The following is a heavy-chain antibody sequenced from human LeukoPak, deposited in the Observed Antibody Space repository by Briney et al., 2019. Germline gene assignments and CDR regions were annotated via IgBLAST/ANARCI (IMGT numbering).Heavy chain of an antibody. CDR2: ICYSGST. Sequence: SETLSLTCTVSGGSVSSGSYYWSWIRQPPGKGLEWIGYICYSGSTNYNPSLKSRVTISVDTSKNQFSLKLSSVTAADTAVYYCARDSWFGELLYYWGQGTLVTVSS. CDR1: GGSVSSGSYY. CDR3: ARDSWFGELLYY. V-gene: IGHV4-61*01. J-gene: IGHJ4*02. D-gene: IGHD3-10*01.